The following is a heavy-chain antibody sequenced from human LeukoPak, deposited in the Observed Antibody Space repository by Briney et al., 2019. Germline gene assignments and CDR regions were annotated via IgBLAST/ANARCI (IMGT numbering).Heavy chain of an antibody. D-gene: IGHD3-22*01. CDR3: ARLLYDSRGYYYFDY. CDR1: GGSISSRSHY. Sequence: PSETLSLTCSVSGGSISSRSHYWGWIRQPPGKGLEWIGSIYYSGSTYDNPSLKSRVTISVDTSRNQFSLKLSSVTAADTAVCYCARLLYDSRGYYYFDYWGQGTLVTGSS. J-gene: IGHJ4*02. CDR2: IYYSGST. V-gene: IGHV4-39*01.